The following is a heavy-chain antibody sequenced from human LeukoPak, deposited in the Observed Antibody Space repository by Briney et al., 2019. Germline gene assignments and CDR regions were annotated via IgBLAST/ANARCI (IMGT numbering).Heavy chain of an antibody. J-gene: IGHJ4*02. CDR2: IYPCDSDT. CDR3: ARQGVATNLKLDY. CDR1: GSRFTSYW. Sequence: GAPLQISFKGAGSRFTSYWIGWGRRMPGKGVGWRVIIYPCDSDTRYSPSFPGQVPLSADKSISTAYLQWSSLKASDTAMYYCARQGVATNLKLDYWGQGALVTVSS. V-gene: IGHV5-51*01. D-gene: IGHD5-12*01.